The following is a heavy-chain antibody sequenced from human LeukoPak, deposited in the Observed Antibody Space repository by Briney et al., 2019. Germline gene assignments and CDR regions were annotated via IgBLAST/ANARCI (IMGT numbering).Heavy chain of an antibody. V-gene: IGHV4-31*03. CDR2: IYRSGGT. Sequence: SETLSLTCTVSGDSISAGSYYWSWIRQHPGKGLEWTGYIYRSGGTYYNTSLKSRVTISIDTSKNQFSVKLTSVTAADTAVYYCARVYGSGRPGVDPWGQGFLVTVSS. J-gene: IGHJ5*02. D-gene: IGHD3-10*01. CDR3: ARVYGSGRPGVDP. CDR1: GDSISAGSYY.